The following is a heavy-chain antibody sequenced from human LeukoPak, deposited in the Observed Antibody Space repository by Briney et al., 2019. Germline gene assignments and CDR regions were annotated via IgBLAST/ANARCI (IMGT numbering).Heavy chain of an antibody. CDR3: ARDPGYGGYYFLGVFDI. Sequence: GGSLRLSCAASGFTFSGYDMHWVRQAPGKGLEYVSAISSNGGSTYYANSVKGRFTISRDNSKNTLYLQMGSLGAEDMAVYYCARDPGYGGYYFLGVFDIWGQGTMVTVSS. CDR2: ISSNGGST. J-gene: IGHJ3*02. D-gene: IGHD3-22*01. CDR1: GFTFSGYD. V-gene: IGHV3-64*01.